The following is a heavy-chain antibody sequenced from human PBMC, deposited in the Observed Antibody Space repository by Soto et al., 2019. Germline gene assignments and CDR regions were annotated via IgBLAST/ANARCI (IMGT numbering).Heavy chain of an antibody. D-gene: IGHD3-3*01. CDR2: IYSGGST. CDR1: GFTVISNY. J-gene: IGHJ4*02. CDR3: ATLAGPYYDFWSGQRYDY. Sequence: GGSLRLSCAASGFTVISNYMSWVRQAPGKGLELVSVIYSGGSTYYADSVKGRFTISRDNSKNTLYLQMNSLRAEDTAVYYCATLAGPYYDFWSGQRYDYWGQGALVTVSS. V-gene: IGHV3-66*01.